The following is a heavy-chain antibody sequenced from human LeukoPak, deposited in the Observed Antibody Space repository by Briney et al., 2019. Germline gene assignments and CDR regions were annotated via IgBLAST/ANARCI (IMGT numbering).Heavy chain of an antibody. CDR1: GFTFSSYW. CDR3: AKDPSSSGYFLFDY. CDR2: IKQDGSEK. Sequence: PGGSLRLSCAASGFTFSSYWMSWVRQAPGKGLEWVANIKQDGSEKYYVDSVKGRFTISRDNSKNMLYLQMNSLRADDTAIYYCAKDPSSSGYFLFDYWGQGTLVTVSS. V-gene: IGHV3-7*03. D-gene: IGHD3-22*01. J-gene: IGHJ4*02.